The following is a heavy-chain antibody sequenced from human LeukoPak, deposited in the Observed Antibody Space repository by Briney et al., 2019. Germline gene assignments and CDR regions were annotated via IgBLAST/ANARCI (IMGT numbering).Heavy chain of an antibody. CDR3: ARGPMRAQYYYDSSGYYYVGAFDI. Sequence: SETLSLTCTVSGGSISSSSYYWGWIRQPPGKGLEWIGSIYYSGSTYYNPSLKSRVTISVDTSKNHFSLKLRYVTAADTAVYYCARGPMRAQYYYDSSGYYYVGAFDIWGQGTMVTVSS. CDR1: GGSISSSSYY. D-gene: IGHD3-22*01. CDR2: IYYSGST. J-gene: IGHJ3*02. V-gene: IGHV4-39*02.